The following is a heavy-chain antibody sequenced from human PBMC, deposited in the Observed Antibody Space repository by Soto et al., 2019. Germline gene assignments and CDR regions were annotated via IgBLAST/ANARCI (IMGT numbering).Heavy chain of an antibody. CDR3: APYGSGYDPLAAYYYGMDV. CDR2: IIPIFGTA. CDR1: GGTFSSYA. J-gene: IGHJ6*02. Sequence: QVQLVQSGAEVKKPGSSVKVSCKASGGTFSSYAISWVRQAPGQGLEWMGGIIPIFGTANYAQKFQGRVTITGDESTSTAYMGVSRLRSEDTAVYYCAPYGSGYDPLAAYYYGMDVWGQGTTVTVSS. V-gene: IGHV1-69*12. D-gene: IGHD5-12*01.